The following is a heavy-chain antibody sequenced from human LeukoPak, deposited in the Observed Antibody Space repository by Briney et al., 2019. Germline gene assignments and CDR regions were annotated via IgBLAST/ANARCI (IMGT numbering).Heavy chain of an antibody. V-gene: IGHV4-39*01. D-gene: IGHD3-22*01. Sequence: SETLSLTCTVSGGSISSSSYYWGWIRQPPGKGLEWVGSIYYSGSTYYNPSLKSRVTISVDTSKNQFSLKLSSVTAADTAVYYCASYYYDSSAYYGPFDYWGQGTLVTVSS. CDR1: GGSISSSSYY. J-gene: IGHJ4*02. CDR3: ASYYYDSSAYYGPFDY. CDR2: IYYSGST.